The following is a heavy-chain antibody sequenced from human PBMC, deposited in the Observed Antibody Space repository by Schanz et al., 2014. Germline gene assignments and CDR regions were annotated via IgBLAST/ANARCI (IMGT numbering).Heavy chain of an antibody. CDR1: GFTFSNYA. V-gene: IGHV3-23*04. Sequence: EVQLVESGGGLVQPGGSLRLSCGGSGFTFSNYAMSWVRQAPGKGLEWVSGFIVDSGNTYYAGSVKGRFSISRDYSKNTLYLQMNTLRAEDTAVYYCARDRGYCSGGSCLTFDYWGQGTLXTVSS. CDR3: ARDRGYCSGGSCLTFDY. J-gene: IGHJ4*02. D-gene: IGHD2-15*01. CDR2: FIVDSGNT.